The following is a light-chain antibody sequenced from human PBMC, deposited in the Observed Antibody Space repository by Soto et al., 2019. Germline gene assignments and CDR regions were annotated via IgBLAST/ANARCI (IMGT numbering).Light chain of an antibody. CDR1: QSISSY. J-gene: IGKJ3*01. V-gene: IGKV1-39*01. Sequence: DIQMTQSPSSMSASVGDRVTITCRASQSISSYLNWYQQKPGKAPKLLIYAASSVQSGVPSRFSGSGSGTDFTLTISSLQPEDFATYYCQRSYSTPFIFGPGTKVDIK. CDR3: QRSYSTPFI. CDR2: AAS.